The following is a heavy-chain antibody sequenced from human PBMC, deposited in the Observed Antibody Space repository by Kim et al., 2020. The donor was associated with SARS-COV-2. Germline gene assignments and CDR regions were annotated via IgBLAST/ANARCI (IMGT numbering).Heavy chain of an antibody. CDR1: RGSISSFY. V-gene: IGHV4-34*01. CDR3: SAREVGTFDP. Sequence: SETLSLTCGVFRGSISSFYWNWIRQTPGKGLEWIGEINHIGTTNYNPSLNSRVTITVDTSKNQFSLNLTSVTAAATAIYYCSAREVGTFDPWRQGALVTVAS. CDR2: INHIGTT. J-gene: IGHJ5*02.